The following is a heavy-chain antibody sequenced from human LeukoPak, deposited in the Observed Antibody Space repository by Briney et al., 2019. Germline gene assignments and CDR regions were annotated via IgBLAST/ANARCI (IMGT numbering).Heavy chain of an antibody. J-gene: IGHJ4*02. D-gene: IGHD2-15*01. CDR3: ARDIVVVVAARRWGYFDY. CDR1: GFTFDDYA. Sequence: GGSLRLSCAASGFTFDDYAMHWVRQAPGKGLEWVSSISSSSSYIYYADSVKGRFTISRDNAKNSLYLQMNSLRAEDTAVYYCARDIVVVVAARRWGYFDYWGQGTLVTVSS. CDR2: ISSSSSYI. V-gene: IGHV3-21*01.